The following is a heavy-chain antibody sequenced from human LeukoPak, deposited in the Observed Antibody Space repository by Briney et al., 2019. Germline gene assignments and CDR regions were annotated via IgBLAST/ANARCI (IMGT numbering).Heavy chain of an antibody. D-gene: IGHD3-3*01. V-gene: IGHV1-2*02. CDR3: ARDSRDGPSYYVFWIGYDARAIFDP. J-gene: IGHJ5*02. CDR1: GYTFTVYY. Sequence: ASVKLFRKSSGYTFTVYYMHWVRQPPGQGLVWVGWIHLNSCGTNYAETFQGRVPITRDTSIRTAHRDLDRLSSEDTAVLYCARDSRDGPSYYVFWIGYDARAIFDPWGEGALVTVSS. CDR2: IHLNSCGT.